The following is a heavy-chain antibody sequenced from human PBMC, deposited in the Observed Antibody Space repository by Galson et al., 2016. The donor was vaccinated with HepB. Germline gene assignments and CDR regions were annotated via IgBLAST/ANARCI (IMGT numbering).Heavy chain of an antibody. D-gene: IGHD2-2*01. CDR2: INPDNGHT. CDR3: ARADIVVVRGQFDY. CDR1: DYTFTKYG. V-gene: IGHV1-18*04. Sequence: SVKVSCKASDYTFTKYGISWVRQAPGQGLEWMGWINPDNGHTNYAQKFEGRVTMTTDTSTTTAYMELRSLRSDDTAMYYCARADIVVVRGQFDYWGQGTLVTVSS. J-gene: IGHJ4*01.